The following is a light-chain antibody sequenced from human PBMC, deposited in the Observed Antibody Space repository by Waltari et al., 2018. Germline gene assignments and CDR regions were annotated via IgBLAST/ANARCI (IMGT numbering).Light chain of an antibody. CDR1: QNIGSW. CDR2: KAS. V-gene: IGKV1-5*03. J-gene: IGKJ1*01. CDR3: QEYNSSPSWT. Sequence: DIQMTQSPSTLSASVGDRVTIACRASQNIGSWLVWYQQRPGKAPKLLIYKASSLDSGVPSRFSGSGSGTEFTLTISSLQPDDFATYYCQEYNSSPSWTFGQGTKVEIK.